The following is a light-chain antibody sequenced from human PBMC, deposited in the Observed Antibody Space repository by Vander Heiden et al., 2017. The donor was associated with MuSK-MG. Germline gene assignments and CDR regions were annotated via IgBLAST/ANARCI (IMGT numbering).Light chain of an antibody. Sequence: EIVMTQSPATLSVSPGERATLSCRASQSVRSNLAWYQQKPGQAPRLLIYGASTRATGVPARFSGGGYGTEFTLTISSLQSEDFAVYYCQQDNNWPPYTFGQGTKLEIK. CDR2: GAS. CDR3: QQDNNWPPYT. CDR1: QSVRSN. V-gene: IGKV3-15*01. J-gene: IGKJ2*01.